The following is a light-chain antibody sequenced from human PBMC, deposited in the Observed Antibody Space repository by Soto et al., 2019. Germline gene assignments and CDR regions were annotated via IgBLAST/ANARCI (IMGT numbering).Light chain of an antibody. CDR1: QSIRSY. CDR3: QQSYSVPLT. J-gene: IGKJ4*01. V-gene: IGKV1-39*01. Sequence: DIQMTRSPSSLSASVGDRVTITCRASQSIRSYLNWYQQKPGKAPKLLIYTISNLQSGVPSRFSGSGSGTDFTLTISSLQPEDFATYYCQQSYSVPLTFGGGTKVEIK. CDR2: TIS.